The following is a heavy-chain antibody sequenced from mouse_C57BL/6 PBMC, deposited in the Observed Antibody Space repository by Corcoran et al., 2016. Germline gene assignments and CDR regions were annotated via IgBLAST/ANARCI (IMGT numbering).Heavy chain of an antibody. J-gene: IGHJ2*01. CDR3: AREGIIPRGY. CDR1: GYTFTTYG. Sequence: QIQLVQSGPELKKPGETVKISCKASGYTFTTYGMSWVKQAPGKGLKWMGWINTYSGVPTYADDFKGRFAFSLETSASTAYLQINNLKNEDTATYFCAREGIIPRGYWGQGTTLTVSS. CDR2: INTYSGVP. V-gene: IGHV9-3*01.